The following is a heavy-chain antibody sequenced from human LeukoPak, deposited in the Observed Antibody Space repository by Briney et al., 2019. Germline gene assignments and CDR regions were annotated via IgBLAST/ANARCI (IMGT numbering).Heavy chain of an antibody. CDR3: ARVHTTIIEGYFYYGMDV. V-gene: IGHV4-59*01. CDR1: GGSISSYY. Sequence: PSETLSLTCTVSGGSISSYYWSWIRQPPGKGLEWIGYIYYSGSTNYNPSLKSRVTISVDTSKNQFSLKLSSVTAADTAVYYCARVHTTIIEGYFYYGMDVWGQGTTVTVSS. D-gene: IGHD1-1*01. CDR2: IYYSGST. J-gene: IGHJ6*02.